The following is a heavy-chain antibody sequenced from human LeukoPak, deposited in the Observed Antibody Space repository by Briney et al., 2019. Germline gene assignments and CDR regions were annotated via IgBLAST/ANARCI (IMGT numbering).Heavy chain of an antibody. Sequence: ASVKVSCKASGYTFTSYDINWVRQATGQGLEWVGWMNPNSGNTGYAQKFQGRVTMTRNTSISTAYMELRSLRSDDTAVYYCARNRPSTTYMDVWGKGTTVTISS. CDR2: MNPNSGNT. CDR1: GYTFTSYD. J-gene: IGHJ6*03. D-gene: IGHD2-2*01. CDR3: ARNRPSTTYMDV. V-gene: IGHV1-8*01.